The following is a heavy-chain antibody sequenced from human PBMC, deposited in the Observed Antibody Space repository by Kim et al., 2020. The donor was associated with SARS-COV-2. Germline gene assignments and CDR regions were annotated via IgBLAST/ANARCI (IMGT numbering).Heavy chain of an antibody. Sequence: ADSVKGRFTTSTDNSKNTLYLQMNSLRAEDTAVYYCARDATHYYGSGSLDYWGQGTLVTVSS. CDR3: ARDATHYYGSGSLDY. V-gene: IGHV3-30*07. D-gene: IGHD3-10*01. J-gene: IGHJ4*02.